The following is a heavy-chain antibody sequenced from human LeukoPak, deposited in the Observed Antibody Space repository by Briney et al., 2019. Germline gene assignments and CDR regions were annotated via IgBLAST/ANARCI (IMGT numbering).Heavy chain of an antibody. D-gene: IGHD6-13*01. CDR3: ARGVYIAAAQYGY. J-gene: IGHJ4*02. CDR2: IYYSGTT. Sequence: SETLSLTCTVSGCSISSYYWSWIRQPPGKGLEGRGYIYYSGTTNYNPSLKSRVSISVATSKNKFSLKLSSVTAADTAVDYCARGVYIAAAQYGYWGQGNLVTVSS. CDR1: GCSISSYY. V-gene: IGHV4-59*01.